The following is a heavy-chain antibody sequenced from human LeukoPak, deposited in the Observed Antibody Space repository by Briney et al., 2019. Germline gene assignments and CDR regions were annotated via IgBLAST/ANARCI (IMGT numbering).Heavy chain of an antibody. D-gene: IGHD6-19*01. V-gene: IGHV3-15*01. CDR2: IKSKTEGGTT. CDR1: GLTLSTAW. Sequence: GGSLRLSCTASGLTLSTAWMSWVRQAPGKGLEWVGRIKSKTEGGTTDYAAPVKGSFTISIDDSKNTLYLQMNSLTTGDTAVYYCAKYNIGWNFGSWGQGTLVTVSS. CDR3: AKYNIGWNFGS. J-gene: IGHJ4*02.